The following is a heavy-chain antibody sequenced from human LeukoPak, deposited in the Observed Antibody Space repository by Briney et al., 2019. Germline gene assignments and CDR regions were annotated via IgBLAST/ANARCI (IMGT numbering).Heavy chain of an antibody. CDR2: ISHSGRT. CDR3: ARDEFGYGKIDY. Sequence: PSETLSLTCTVSGDSISSSSYYWGWIRQSPGEGLEWIGYISHSGRTYYNPSLQSRLTMSVDTSRNQFSLKLISVTAADTAVYYCARDEFGYGKIDYWGQGTLVTVSS. J-gene: IGHJ4*02. CDR1: GDSISSSSYY. D-gene: IGHD5-12*01. V-gene: IGHV4-30-4*08.